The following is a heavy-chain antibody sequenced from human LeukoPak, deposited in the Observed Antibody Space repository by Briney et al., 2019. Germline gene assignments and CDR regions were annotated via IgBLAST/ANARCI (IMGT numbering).Heavy chain of an antibody. CDR3: AVTVAGTLFDH. CDR1: GYSFTSYW. CDR2: IYPGDSDT. D-gene: IGHD6-19*01. J-gene: IGHJ4*02. V-gene: IGHV5-51*01. Sequence: GESLKISCKGSGYSFTSYWIGWVRQMPGKGLEWMGIIYPGDSDTRYSPSFQGQVTISADKSISSAYLQWSRLKASDTSMYYCAVTVAGTLFDHWGQRTLVTVSS.